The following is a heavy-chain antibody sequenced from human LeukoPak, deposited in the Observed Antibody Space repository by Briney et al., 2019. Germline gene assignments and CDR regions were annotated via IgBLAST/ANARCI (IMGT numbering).Heavy chain of an antibody. D-gene: IGHD3-16*01. CDR2: INPSGGST. J-gene: IGHJ4*02. CDR3: ARDNDSRDPPHFDY. Sequence: GASVKVSCKASGYTFTSYYMHWVRQAPGQGLEGMGIINPSGGSTSYAQKFQGRVTMTRDRSTSTVYMEVSRQRGEGTAVYYCARDNDSRDPPHFDYWGQGTLVTVSS. V-gene: IGHV1-46*01. CDR1: GYTFTSYY.